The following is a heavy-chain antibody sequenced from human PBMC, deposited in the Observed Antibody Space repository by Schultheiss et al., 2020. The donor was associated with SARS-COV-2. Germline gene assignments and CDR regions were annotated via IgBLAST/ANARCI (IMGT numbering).Heavy chain of an antibody. J-gene: IGHJ3*02. CDR3: TRHEGALLGEHAFDI. Sequence: GGSLRLSCAASGFTFSSYAMSWVRQAPGKGLEWVSAISGSGGSTYYADSVKGRFTISRDDSKNTAYLQMNSLKTEDTAVYYCTRHEGALLGEHAFDIWGQGTMVTVSS. V-gene: IGHV3-23*01. CDR1: GFTFSSYA. D-gene: IGHD3-16*01. CDR2: ISGSGGST.